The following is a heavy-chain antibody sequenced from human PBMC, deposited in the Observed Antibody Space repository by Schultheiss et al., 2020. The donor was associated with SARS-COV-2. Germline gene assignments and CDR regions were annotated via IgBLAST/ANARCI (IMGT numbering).Heavy chain of an antibody. Sequence: GGSLRLSCAASGFHFSVYGMHWVRQAPGKELEWVSVIQSGGITYYADSVKGRFTISRDNSRNTLHLQMNSLRAEDTAIYYCARDWDWELGSHCSGGRCYPDYWGQGTLVTVSS. CDR1: GFHFSVYG. CDR3: ARDWDWELGSHCSGGRCYPDY. CDR2: IQSGGIT. V-gene: IGHV3-NL1*01. D-gene: IGHD2-15*01. J-gene: IGHJ4*02.